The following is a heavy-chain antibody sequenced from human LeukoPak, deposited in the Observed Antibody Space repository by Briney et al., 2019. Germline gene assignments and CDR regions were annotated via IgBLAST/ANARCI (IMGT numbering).Heavy chain of an antibody. Sequence: PGGSLRLSCTASGFTFGDYGMSWVRQAPGKGLEWVGFVRSKAYGGTAEYAASVKGRFTISRDDSKSIAYLQMNSLKTEDTAVYYCTRKPGSSWYSSGYYFDYWGQGTLVTVSS. CDR3: TRKPGSSWYSSGYYFDY. D-gene: IGHD6-13*01. CDR1: GFTFGDYG. V-gene: IGHV3-49*04. CDR2: VRSKAYGGTA. J-gene: IGHJ4*02.